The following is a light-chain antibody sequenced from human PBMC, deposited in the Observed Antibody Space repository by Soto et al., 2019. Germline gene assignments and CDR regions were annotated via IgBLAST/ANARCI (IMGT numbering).Light chain of an antibody. V-gene: IGLV1-47*01. J-gene: IGLJ3*02. CDR1: SSNIGSNY. Sequence: QSVLTQPPSASGTPGQRVTISCSGSSSNIGSNYVYWYQQLPGTAPKLLIYRNNQRPSGVPDRFSGSKSGNSASLAISGLRSEDEADYFCSAWDDSLNGWVFGGGNKVTVL. CDR3: SAWDDSLNGWV. CDR2: RNN.